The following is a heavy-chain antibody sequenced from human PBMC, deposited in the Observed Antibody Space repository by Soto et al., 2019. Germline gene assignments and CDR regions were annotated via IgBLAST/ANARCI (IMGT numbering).Heavy chain of an antibody. CDR1: GASISRYH. Sequence: QVQVQESGPGMVKPSETLTLNCTVSGASISRYHCSWIRRPPGKGLEWMGHIYYSGTADYHPSLESRVTMSVDRSKNRFSLKVRSVSAADTATYYCALSMTGTAYSWGQGTRVTVSS. V-gene: IGHV4-59*01. J-gene: IGHJ4*02. D-gene: IGHD2-21*01. CDR3: ALSMTGTAYS. CDR2: IYYSGTA.